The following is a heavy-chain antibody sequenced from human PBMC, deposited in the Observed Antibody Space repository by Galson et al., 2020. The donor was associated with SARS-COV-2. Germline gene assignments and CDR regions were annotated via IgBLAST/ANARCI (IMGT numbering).Heavy chain of an antibody. CDR3: AKAQVIRMEQWLVGDY. CDR2: ISGSGGST. Sequence: GGSLRLSCAASGFTFSSYAMSWVRQAPGKGLEWVSAISGSGGSTYYADSVKGRFTISRDNSKNTLYLQMNSLRAEDTAVYYCAKAQVIRMEQWLVGDYWGQGTLVTVSS. D-gene: IGHD6-19*01. J-gene: IGHJ4*02. CDR1: GFTFSSYA. V-gene: IGHV3-23*01.